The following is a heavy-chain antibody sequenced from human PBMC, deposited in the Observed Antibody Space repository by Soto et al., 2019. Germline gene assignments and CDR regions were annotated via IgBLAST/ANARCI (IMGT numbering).Heavy chain of an antibody. D-gene: IGHD2-15*01. CDR2: INAGNGNT. V-gene: IGHV1-3*01. CDR1: GYTFTSYA. CDR3: ARVRCSGGSCYLKLRKHTYAYYF. Sequence: ASVKVSCKASGYTFTSYAMHWVRQAPGQRLEWMGWINAGNGNTKYSQKFQGRVTITRDTSASTAYMALSSLRSEDTAVYYCARVRCSGGSCYLKLRKHTYAYYFRCQGSIVTVS. J-gene: IGHJ3*01.